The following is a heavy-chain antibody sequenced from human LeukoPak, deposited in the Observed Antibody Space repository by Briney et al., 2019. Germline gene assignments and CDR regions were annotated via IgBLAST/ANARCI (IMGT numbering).Heavy chain of an antibody. CDR1: GGSFSGYY. Sequence: PSETQSLTCAVYGGSFSGYYWSWIRQPPGKGREWIGEINHSGSTNYNPALKSRVTISVDTSKNQFSLKLSSVTAADTAVYYCAREAPSSWYRDYYYYMDVWGKGTTVTVSS. CDR3: AREAPSSWYRDYYYYMDV. V-gene: IGHV4-34*01. D-gene: IGHD6-13*01. CDR2: INHSGST. J-gene: IGHJ6*03.